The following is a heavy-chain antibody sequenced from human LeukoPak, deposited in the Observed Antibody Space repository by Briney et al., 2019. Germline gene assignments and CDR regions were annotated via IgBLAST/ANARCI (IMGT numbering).Heavy chain of an antibody. CDR1: GGSISSYY. CDR2: IYTSGST. D-gene: IGHD3-10*01. Sequence: SETLSLTCTVSGGSISSYYWSWIRQPAGKGLEWIGRIYTSGSTNYNPSLKSRVTMSVDTSKNQFSLKLSSVTAADTAVYYCARERRGGWFGEETNFDYWGQGTLVTVSS. J-gene: IGHJ4*02. CDR3: ARERRGGWFGEETNFDY. V-gene: IGHV4-4*07.